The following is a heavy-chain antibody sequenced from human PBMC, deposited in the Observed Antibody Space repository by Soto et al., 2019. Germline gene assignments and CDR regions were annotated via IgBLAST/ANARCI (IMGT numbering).Heavy chain of an antibody. Sequence: PSETLSLTCTVSGGSISSSSYYWGWLRQPPGKGLEWVGSIYYSGSTYYNPSLKSRLTISVDTSKNQYALKLSSVTAAGAAVDDCARPGIAAAGNILDYGMDVWGQGTPVTVSS. J-gene: IGHJ6*02. V-gene: IGHV4-39*01. CDR3: ARPGIAAAGNILDYGMDV. D-gene: IGHD6-13*01. CDR2: IYYSGST. CDR1: GGSISSSSYY.